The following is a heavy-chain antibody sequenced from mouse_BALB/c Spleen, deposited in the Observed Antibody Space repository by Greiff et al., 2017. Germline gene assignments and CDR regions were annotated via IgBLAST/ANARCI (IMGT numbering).Heavy chain of an antibody. CDR3: ARDRAMIKAY. CDR2: ISYDGSN. J-gene: IGHJ3*01. V-gene: IGHV3-6*02. D-gene: IGHD2-4*01. Sequence: ESGPGLVKPSQSLSLTCSVTGYSITSGYYWNWIRQFPGNKLEWMGYISYDGSNNYNPSLKNRISITRDTSKNQFFLKLNSVTTEDTATYYCARDRAMIKAYWGQGTLVTVSA. CDR1: GYSITSGYY.